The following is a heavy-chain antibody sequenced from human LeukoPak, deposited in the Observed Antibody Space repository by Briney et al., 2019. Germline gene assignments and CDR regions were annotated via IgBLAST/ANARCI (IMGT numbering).Heavy chain of an antibody. CDR3: ARLKARRHHPNMYYVWGGYRQNWFDP. D-gene: IGHD3-16*02. Sequence: SETLSLTCTVSGGSISSYYWSWIRQPPGKGLEWIGYIFYTGSTNYNPSLKSRVTISVDTSKNQFSLKLSSVTAADTAVYYCARLKARRHHPNMYYVWGGYRQNWFDPWGQGTLVTVSS. J-gene: IGHJ5*02. V-gene: IGHV4-59*12. CDR2: IFYTGST. CDR1: GGSISSYY.